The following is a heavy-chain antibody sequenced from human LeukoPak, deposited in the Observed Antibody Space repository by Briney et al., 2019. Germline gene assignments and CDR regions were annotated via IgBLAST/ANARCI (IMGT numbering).Heavy chain of an antibody. CDR3: ARPKKEAFDI. V-gene: IGHV3-30*03. J-gene: IGHJ3*02. CDR1: GFTFSSYG. Sequence: PGRSLRLSCAASGFTFSSYGMHWVRQAPGKGLEWVAVISYDGSNKYYADSVKGRFTISRDNSKNTLYLQMNSLRAEDTAVYYCARPKKEAFDIWGQGTMVTVSS. CDR2: ISYDGSNK.